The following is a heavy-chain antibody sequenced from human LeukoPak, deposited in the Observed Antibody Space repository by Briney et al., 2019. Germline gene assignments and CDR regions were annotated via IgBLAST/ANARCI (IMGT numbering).Heavy chain of an antibody. D-gene: IGHD3-10*01. CDR2: LYSGGAT. V-gene: IGHV3-66*01. CDR1: GFTVKDNF. J-gene: IGHJ4*02. Sequence: GGSLRLSCAASGFTVKDNFMSWVRQAPGKGLEWVSVLYSGGATYYADSVKGRFTISRDNSKNTLYLQMNSLRAEDTAVYYCAREEGLLWFGDFDYWDQGTLVTVSS. CDR3: AREEGLLWFGDFDY.